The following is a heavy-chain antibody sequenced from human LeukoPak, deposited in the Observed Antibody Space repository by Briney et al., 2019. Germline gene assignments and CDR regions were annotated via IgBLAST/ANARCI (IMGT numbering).Heavy chain of an antibody. Sequence: SVKVSCKASGGTFSSYAISWVRQAPGQGLEWMGGIIPIFGTANYAQKFQGRVTITADESTSTAYMELSSLRSEDTAVYYCASESGSSGWYGDRYYYYGMDVWGQGTTVTVSS. CDR3: ASESGSSGWYGDRYYYYGMDV. V-gene: IGHV1-69*13. D-gene: IGHD6-19*01. CDR1: GGTFSSYA. CDR2: IIPIFGTA. J-gene: IGHJ6*02.